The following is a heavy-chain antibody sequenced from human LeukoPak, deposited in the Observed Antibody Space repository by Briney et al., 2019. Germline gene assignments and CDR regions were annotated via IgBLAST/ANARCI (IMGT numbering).Heavy chain of an antibody. CDR3: AREGIVVVPAAIRTQPYLYYYYGMDV. J-gene: IGHJ6*02. CDR1: GGSISSGGYY. Sequence: SQTLSLTCTVSGGSISSGGYYWSWIRQHPGKGLEWIGYIYYSGSTYYNPSLKSRATISVDTSKNQFSLKLSSVTAADTAVYYCAREGIVVVPAAIRTQPYLYYYYGMDVWGQGTTVTVSS. CDR2: IYYSGST. D-gene: IGHD2-2*02. V-gene: IGHV4-31*03.